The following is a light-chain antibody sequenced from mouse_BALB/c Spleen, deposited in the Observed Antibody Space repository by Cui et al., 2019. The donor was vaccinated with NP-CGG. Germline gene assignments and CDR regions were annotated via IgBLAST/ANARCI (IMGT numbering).Light chain of an antibody. CDR3: ALWYSNHWV. V-gene: IGLV1*01. Sequence: QAVVTQESALTTSPGETVTLTCRSSTGAVTTSNYANWVQEKPDHLFTGLIGGTNNRAPGVPARFSSSLIGDKAALTITGAQTEDDAIYFCALWYSNHWVFGGGTKLTVL. CDR1: TGAVTTSNY. CDR2: GTN. J-gene: IGLJ1*01.